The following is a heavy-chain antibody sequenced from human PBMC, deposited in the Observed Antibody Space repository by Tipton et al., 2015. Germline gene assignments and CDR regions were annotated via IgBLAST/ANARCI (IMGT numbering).Heavy chain of an antibody. CDR3: AEPDDIVGGSFGIDV. CDR1: GDIFTNFA. Sequence: QLGQSGAEVKIPGSSVKVSCKASGDIFTNFAIRWVRQAPGQGLEWLGGIISLSGSINYAQKFQGRVTITADKSISTAYMELSSLRVGDTDSYYCAEPDDIVGGSFGIDVWGQGTTVTVSS. J-gene: IGHJ6*02. V-gene: IGHV1-69*06. D-gene: IGHD2-15*01. CDR2: IISLSGSI.